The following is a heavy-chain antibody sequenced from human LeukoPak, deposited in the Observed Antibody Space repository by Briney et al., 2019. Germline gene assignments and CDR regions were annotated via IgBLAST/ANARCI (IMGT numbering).Heavy chain of an antibody. CDR3: ATRVVPLEGEEWGFIGDY. CDR2: IYHSGTT. D-gene: IGHD1-26*01. CDR1: DYPISRNYF. J-gene: IGHJ4*02. Sequence: SETPSLTCAVSDYPISRNYFWGWIRQPPGKGLEWIGGIYHSGTTYYNPSLKSRVTLFLDTSKNQFSLKLSSVSAADTAMYFCATRVVPLEGEEWGFIGDYWGQGILVTVSS. V-gene: IGHV4-38-2*01.